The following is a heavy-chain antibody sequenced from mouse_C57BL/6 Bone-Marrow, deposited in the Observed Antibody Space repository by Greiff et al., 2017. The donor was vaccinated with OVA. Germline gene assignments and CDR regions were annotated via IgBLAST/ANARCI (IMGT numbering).Heavy chain of an antibody. CDR2: IYPGSGRT. Sequence: QVQLQQSGAELVKPGASVKMSCKASGYTFTSYWITWVKQRPGQGLEWIGDIYPGSGRTNYNEKFKSKATLTVDTSSSTAYMQLSSLTSEGSAVYYCARSGITTVEGDFAMDYWGQGTSVTVSS. CDR1: GYTFTSYW. J-gene: IGHJ4*01. D-gene: IGHD1-1*01. CDR3: ARSGITTVEGDFAMDY. V-gene: IGHV1-55*01.